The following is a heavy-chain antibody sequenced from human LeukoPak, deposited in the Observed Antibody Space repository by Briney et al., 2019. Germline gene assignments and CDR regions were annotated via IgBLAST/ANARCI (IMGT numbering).Heavy chain of an antibody. CDR1: GFTFDDYG. CDR2: INWNGGST. D-gene: IGHD3-22*01. CDR3: ARGGAPDKVVVTSYHYYYMDV. Sequence: RTGGSLRLSCAASGFTFDDYGMSWVRQAPGKGLEWVSGINWNGGSTGYADSVKGRFTISRDNAKNSLYLQMNSLRAEDTALYYCARGGAPDKVVVTSYHYYYMDVWGKGTTVTVSS. J-gene: IGHJ6*03. V-gene: IGHV3-20*04.